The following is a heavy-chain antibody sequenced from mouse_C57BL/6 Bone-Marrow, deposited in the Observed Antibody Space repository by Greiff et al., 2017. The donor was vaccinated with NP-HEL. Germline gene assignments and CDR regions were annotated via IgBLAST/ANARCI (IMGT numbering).Heavy chain of an antibody. V-gene: IGHV1-64*01. CDR3: ARRGLLTSFAY. CDR2: IHPNSGST. CDR1: GYTFTRYW. J-gene: IGHJ3*01. Sequence: QVQLQQPGAELVKPGASVKLSCKASGYTFTRYWMHWVKQRPGQGLEWIGMIHPNSGSTNYNEKFKSKATLTVDKSSSTAYMQLSSLTSEDSAVYYCARRGLLTSFAYWGQGTLVTVSA. D-gene: IGHD3-1*01.